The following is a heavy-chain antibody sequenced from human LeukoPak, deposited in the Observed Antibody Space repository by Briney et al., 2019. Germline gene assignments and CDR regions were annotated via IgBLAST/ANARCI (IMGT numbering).Heavy chain of an antibody. Sequence: SAPLSPTCTVSAASISDYYWTWLRQPPGKGLEGIGYIFYGGNTKYNASLKDRVIISTDTSKNPFSLNLRCLSAAATAVYYCARTGRHFYGSGSNVKPWPDRMDVWGQGTTGTVSS. J-gene: IGHJ6*02. V-gene: IGHV4-59*03. CDR2: IFYGGNT. CDR3: ARTGRHFYGSGSNVKPWPDRMDV. D-gene: IGHD3-10*01. CDR1: AASISDYY.